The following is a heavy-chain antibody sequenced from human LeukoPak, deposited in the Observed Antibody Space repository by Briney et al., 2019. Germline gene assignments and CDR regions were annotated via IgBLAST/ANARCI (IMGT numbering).Heavy chain of an antibody. V-gene: IGHV1-8*01. CDR3: AREGLDY. CDR1: GYTLTNYD. CDR2: MNPNSGNS. Sequence: ASVKVSCKASGYTLTNYDINWVRQATGQGLEWMGYMNPNSGNSAYAQKFQGRVTITTDASISTASMELSGLRSEDTALYYCAREGLDYWGQGTLVTVCS. J-gene: IGHJ4*02.